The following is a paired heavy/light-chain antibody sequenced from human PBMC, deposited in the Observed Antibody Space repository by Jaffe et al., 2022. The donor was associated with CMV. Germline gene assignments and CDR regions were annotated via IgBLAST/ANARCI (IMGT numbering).Light chain of an antibody. Sequence: QSVLIQPPSASGTPGQRVTISCSGRNSNIGSYFVFWYQHQPGTAPRLLIHRDNARPSGVPDRFSGSKSATSASLAISGLRAEDEADYYCATWDSILGGWVFGGGTKVTVV. CDR3: ATWDSILGGWV. CDR1: NSNIGSYF. CDR2: RDN. V-gene: IGLV1-47*01. J-gene: IGLJ3*02.
Heavy chain of an antibody. CDR1: GFIFDNFA. V-gene: IGHV3-9*01. D-gene: IGHD6-6*01. CDR3: AKGEGLGSSVGFDY. Sequence: EVQLVESGGGLVQPGGSLSLSCATAGFIFDNFAMHWVRQAPGKGLEWVATINWDKTVIAYADSVKGRFTISRDDRKGSSHLQMNSLRGEDTALYYCAKGEGLGSSVGFDYWGQGTLVTVSS. CDR2: INWDKTVI. J-gene: IGHJ4*02.